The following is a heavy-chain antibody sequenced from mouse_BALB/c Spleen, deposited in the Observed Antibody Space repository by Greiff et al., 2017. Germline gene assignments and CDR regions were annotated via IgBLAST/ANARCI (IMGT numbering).Heavy chain of an antibody. J-gene: IGHJ4*01. V-gene: IGHV10-3*03. Sequence: EVQVVESGGGLVQPKGSLKLSCAASGFTFNTYAMHWVCQAPGKGLEWVARIRSKSNNYATYYADSVKDRFTISRDDSQSMLYLQMNNLKTEDTAMYYCVRDGYYAMDYWGQGTSVTVSS. CDR2: IRSKSNNYAT. CDR3: VRDGYYAMDY. CDR1: GFTFNTYA.